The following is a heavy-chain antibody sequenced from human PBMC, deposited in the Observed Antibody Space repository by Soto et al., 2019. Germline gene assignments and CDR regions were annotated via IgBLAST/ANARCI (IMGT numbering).Heavy chain of an antibody. CDR3: ARHSDCSGGSCYSEYFAVGNWFDP. CDR1: GGSFSSGRYY. CDR2: IYYSGST. V-gene: IGHV4-39*01. Sequence: QLQLQESGPGLVKPSETLSLTCTVSGGSFSSGRYYWGWIRQPPGKGLEWIGSIYYSGSTYSNPSLNSRVTIFVDTSKNQFSLRLSSVTAADTAVYYCARHSDCSGGSCYSEYFAVGNWFDPWGQGTLVTVSS. D-gene: IGHD2-15*01. J-gene: IGHJ5*02.